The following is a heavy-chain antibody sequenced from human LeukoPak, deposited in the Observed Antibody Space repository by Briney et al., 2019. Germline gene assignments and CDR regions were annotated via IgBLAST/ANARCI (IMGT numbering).Heavy chain of an antibody. CDR3: AKRRAVPAASWFDP. V-gene: IGHV3-30*02. CDR2: IRYDGSNK. CDR1: GFTFSSYG. Sequence: GGSLRLSCAASGFTFSSYGMPWVRQAPGKGLEWVAFIRYDGSNKYYADSVKGRFTISRDNSKNTLYLQMNSLRAEDTAVYYCAKRRAVPAASWFDPWGQGTLVTVSS. D-gene: IGHD2-2*01. J-gene: IGHJ5*02.